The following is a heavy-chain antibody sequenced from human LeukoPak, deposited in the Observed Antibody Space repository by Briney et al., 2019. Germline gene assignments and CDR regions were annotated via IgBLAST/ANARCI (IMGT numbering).Heavy chain of an antibody. CDR2: IDPSDSYT. V-gene: IGHV5-10-1*01. CDR3: ASTYYYDSSGYYYFDY. D-gene: IGHD3-22*01. CDR1: GYSFTSYW. Sequence: GESLNISCKGSGYSFTSYWISWVRQLPGKGLEWMGRIDPSDSYTNYSPSFQGHVTISADKSISTAYLQWSSLKASDTAMYYCASTYYYDSSGYYYFDYWGQGTLVTVSS. J-gene: IGHJ4*02.